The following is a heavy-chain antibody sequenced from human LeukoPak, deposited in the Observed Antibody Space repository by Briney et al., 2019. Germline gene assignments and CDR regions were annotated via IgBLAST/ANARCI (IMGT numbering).Heavy chain of an antibody. D-gene: IGHD6-13*01. CDR1: GGSVSSGSYY. Sequence: TPSETLSLTCTVSGGSVSSGSYYWSWIRQPPRKGLEWIGYIYYSGSTNYNPSLKSRVTISVDTSKNQFSLKLSSVTAADTAVYYCATSSSSWYSNWLDPWGQGTLVTVSS. CDR3: ATSSSSWYSNWLDP. J-gene: IGHJ5*02. CDR2: IYYSGST. V-gene: IGHV4-61*01.